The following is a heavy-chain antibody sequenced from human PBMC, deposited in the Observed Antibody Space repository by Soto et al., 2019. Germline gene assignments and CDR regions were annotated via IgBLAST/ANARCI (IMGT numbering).Heavy chain of an antibody. V-gene: IGHV3-30*19. CDR3: ARDQHIIMVTATFDY. CDR1: GFLFGNYA. Sequence: QVQLLESGGGVVQPGGSLRVSCAASGFLFGNYAINWVRQAPGRGLEWVALISYDGTNKHYADSVKGRITISRDNSKNTVNMQIKSLRTEDTAIYYCARDQHIIMVTATFDYWGQGALVTVSS. J-gene: IGHJ4*02. D-gene: IGHD2-21*02. CDR2: ISYDGTNK.